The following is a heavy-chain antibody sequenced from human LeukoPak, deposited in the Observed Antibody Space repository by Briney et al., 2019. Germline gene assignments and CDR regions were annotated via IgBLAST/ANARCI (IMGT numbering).Heavy chain of an antibody. Sequence: GGSLRLSCAASGFLFNVQTMSWVRQAPGKGLDWVASMREDGREIYYVDSAKGRFTISRDNPKNSLYLQMNFLRAEDTAVYYCARGGATRGRFENWGQGTLVTVSS. CDR3: ARGGATRGRFEN. D-gene: IGHD1-26*01. CDR1: GFLFNVQT. V-gene: IGHV3-7*01. J-gene: IGHJ4*02. CDR2: MREDGREI.